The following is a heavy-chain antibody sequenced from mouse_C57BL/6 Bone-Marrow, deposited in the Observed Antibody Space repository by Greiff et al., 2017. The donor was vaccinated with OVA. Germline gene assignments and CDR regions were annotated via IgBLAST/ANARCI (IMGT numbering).Heavy chain of an antibody. D-gene: IGHD2-2*01. J-gene: IGHJ2*01. V-gene: IGHV3-6*01. CDR3: ARGMVTLFDY. Sequence: ESGPGLVKPSQSLSLTCSVTGYSITSGYYWNWIRQFPGNKLEWMGYISYDGSNNYNPSLKNRISITRDTSKNQFFLKLNSVTTEDTATYYCARGMVTLFDYWGQGTTLTVSS. CDR1: GYSITSGYY. CDR2: ISYDGSN.